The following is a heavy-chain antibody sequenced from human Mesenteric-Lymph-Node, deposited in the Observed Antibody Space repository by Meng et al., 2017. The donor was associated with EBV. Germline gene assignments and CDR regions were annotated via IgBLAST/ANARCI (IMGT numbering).Heavy chain of an antibody. CDR1: GGSCSDYY. CDR2: INHSGTT. J-gene: IGHJ4*02. CDR3: ARLGNGH. V-gene: IGHV4-34*01. Sequence: QVQLQQWGPGLLKPSGTLSLTCAVYGGSCSDYYWTWNRQPPGKGLKWIGEINHSGTTNYNPSLESRVTISVDTSKNQLSLKLTSLTAADTAVYYCARLGNGHWGQGTLVTVSS.